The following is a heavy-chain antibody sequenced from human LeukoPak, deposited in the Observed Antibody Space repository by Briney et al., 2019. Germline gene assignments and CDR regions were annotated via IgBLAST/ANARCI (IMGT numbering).Heavy chain of an antibody. CDR3: ARDPSWDIVVVVAARQFDY. J-gene: IGHJ4*02. CDR1: GYTFTSYG. D-gene: IGHD2-15*01. CDR2: ISAYNGNT. Sequence: GDSVKVSCKASGYTFTSYGISWVRQAPGQGLEWMGWISAYNGNTNYAQKLQGRVTMTTDTSTSTAYMELRSLRSDDTAVYYCARDPSWDIVVVVAARQFDYWGQGTLVTVSS. V-gene: IGHV1-18*01.